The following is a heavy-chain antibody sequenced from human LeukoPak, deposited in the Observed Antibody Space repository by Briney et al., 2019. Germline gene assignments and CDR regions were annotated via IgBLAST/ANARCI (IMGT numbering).Heavy chain of an antibody. D-gene: IGHD1-26*01. CDR1: GYTFTGYY. J-gene: IGHJ4*02. CDR3: ARDKSDSGSYSFDY. Sequence: GASVKVSCKASGYTFTGYYMHWVRQAPGQGLEWMGWINPNSGGTNYAQKFQGRVTMTRDTSISTAYMELSRLRSDDTAVHYCARDKSDSGSYSFDYWGQGTLVTVSS. CDR2: INPNSGGT. V-gene: IGHV1-2*02.